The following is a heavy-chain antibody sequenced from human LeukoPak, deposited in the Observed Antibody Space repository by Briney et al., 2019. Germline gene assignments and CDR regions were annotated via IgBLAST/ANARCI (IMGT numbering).Heavy chain of an antibody. CDR3: ARGFGHQVPPTAYYYYGMDV. Sequence: ASVKVSCKASGGTFSSYAISWVRQAPGQGLEWMGGIIPIFGTANYAQKFQGRVTITADESTGTAYMELSSLRSEDTAVYYCARGFGHQVPPTAYYYYGMDVWGQGTTVTVSS. CDR1: GGTFSSYA. V-gene: IGHV1-69*01. CDR2: IIPIFGTA. D-gene: IGHD1-1*01. J-gene: IGHJ6*02.